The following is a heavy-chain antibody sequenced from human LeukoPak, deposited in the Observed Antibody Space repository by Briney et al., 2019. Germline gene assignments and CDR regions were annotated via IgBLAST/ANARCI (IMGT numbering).Heavy chain of an antibody. D-gene: IGHD6-6*01. J-gene: IGHJ4*02. CDR3: AKDTEFRIAARDY. CDR1: GFTFSSYS. CDR2: ISGIGSST. V-gene: IGHV3-23*01. Sequence: GGSLRLSCAASGFTFSSYSMSWVRQAQGKGLEWVSAISGIGSSTYYADSVKGRFTISRDNSKNTLSLQMNSLRAEDTAVYYCAKDTEFRIAARDYWGQGTLVTVSS.